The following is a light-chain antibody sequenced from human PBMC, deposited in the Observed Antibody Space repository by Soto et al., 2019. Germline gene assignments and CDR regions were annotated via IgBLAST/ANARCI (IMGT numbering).Light chain of an antibody. CDR1: QSVSSSY. J-gene: IGKJ1*01. Sequence: EIVLTQSPGTLSLSPGERATLSCRASQSVSSSYLAWYQQKPGQAPRRLIYGASSRAAGIPDRFSGSGSGTDFTLTISRLEPEDFAVYYCQQYGNSPPTFGQGTKVDI. CDR3: QQYGNSPPT. V-gene: IGKV3-20*01. CDR2: GAS.